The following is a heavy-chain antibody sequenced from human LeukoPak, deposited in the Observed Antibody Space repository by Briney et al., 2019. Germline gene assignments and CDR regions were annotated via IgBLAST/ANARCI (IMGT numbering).Heavy chain of an antibody. J-gene: IGHJ4*02. CDR1: GGSISGYF. CDR2: SYYDGGT. V-gene: IGHV4-59*08. CDR3: ARLWSGYRPPDY. Sequence: PSETLSLTCTVSGGSISGYFWNWIRQPPGKGLEWIATSYYDGGTNYNRSLKRRLTVTVDTSKNQISLKLRSVTAADTAMYYCARLWSGYRPPDYWGQGTLVTVSS. D-gene: IGHD3-3*01.